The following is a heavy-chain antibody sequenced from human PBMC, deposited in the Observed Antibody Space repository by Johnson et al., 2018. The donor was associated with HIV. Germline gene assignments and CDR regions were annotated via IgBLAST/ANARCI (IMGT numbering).Heavy chain of an antibody. Sequence: EVQLVESGGGLVQPGGSLRLSCAASAFTFSSYGMNWVRQAPGKGPEWLSYISTSSSTIYYADSVKGRFTISRDNAKNSLYLQMNSLRPEDTALYYCATHLNDYGDTLTDDAFDIWGQGTLLTVSS. D-gene: IGHD4-17*01. CDR1: AFTFSSYG. V-gene: IGHV3-48*04. CDR2: ISTSSSTI. CDR3: ATHLNDYGDTLTDDAFDI. J-gene: IGHJ3*02.